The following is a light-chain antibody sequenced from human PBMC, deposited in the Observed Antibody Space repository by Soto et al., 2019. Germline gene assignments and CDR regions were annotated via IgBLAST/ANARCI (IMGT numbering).Light chain of an antibody. J-gene: IGKJ1*01. CDR1: QSFTTSQ. CDR2: VAS. CDR3: QQYASSPRT. Sequence: EIVLTQSPGTLSLSPGERATLFCRASQSFTTSQLAWYQQRPGQAPRVLIFVASRRATGIPDRFSGSGSGTDFPLTISRLEPEDSAVYYCQQYASSPRTFGQGTTVEIK. V-gene: IGKV3-20*01.